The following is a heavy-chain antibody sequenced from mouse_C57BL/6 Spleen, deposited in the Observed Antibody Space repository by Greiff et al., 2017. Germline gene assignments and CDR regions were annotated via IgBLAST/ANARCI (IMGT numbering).Heavy chain of an antibody. V-gene: IGHV2-5*01. CDR2: IWRGGST. Sequence: VKLLEPGPGLVQPSQTLSITCTASGFSLTSYGVHWVRQSPGKGLEWMGVIWRGGSTAYYAAFMSSLGTTKDNSKSRVFSKMNSLQADDAAVFYCGEKEPARCYAMDYWGQGTSVTVSS. J-gene: IGHJ4*01. CDR1: GFSLTSYG. CDR3: GEKEPARCYAMDY.